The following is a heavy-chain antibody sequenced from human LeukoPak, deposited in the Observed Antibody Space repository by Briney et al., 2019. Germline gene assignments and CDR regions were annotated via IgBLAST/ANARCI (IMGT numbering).Heavy chain of an antibody. D-gene: IGHD3-22*01. J-gene: IGHJ3*02. CDR3: ARARHSMIVVGAFDI. Sequence: SETLSLTCTVSGGFISSYYWSWIRQPPGKGLEWIGYIYYSGSTNYNPSPKSRVTISVDTSKNQFSLKLSSVTAADTAVYYCARARHSMIVVGAFDIWGQGTMVTVSS. CDR1: GGFISSYY. V-gene: IGHV4-59*01. CDR2: IYYSGST.